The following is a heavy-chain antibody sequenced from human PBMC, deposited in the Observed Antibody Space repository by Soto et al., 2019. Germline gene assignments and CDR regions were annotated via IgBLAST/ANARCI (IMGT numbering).Heavy chain of an antibody. V-gene: IGHV1-69*13. J-gene: IGHJ6*02. CDR2: IIPIFGTA. D-gene: IGHD6-13*01. Sequence: GASVKVSCKASGGTFSSYAISWVRQAPGQGLEWMGGIIPIFGTANYAQKFQGRVTITADESTSTAYMELSSLRSEDTAVYYCASTYSSSWYYYYGMDVWGQGTTVTVSS. CDR3: ASTYSSSWYYYYGMDV. CDR1: GGTFSSYA.